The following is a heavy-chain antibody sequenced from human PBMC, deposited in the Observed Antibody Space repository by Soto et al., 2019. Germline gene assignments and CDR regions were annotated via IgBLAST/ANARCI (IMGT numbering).Heavy chain of an antibody. CDR1: GGSFSGYY. Sequence: SETLSLTCAVYGGSFSGYYWSWIRQPPGKGLEWIGEINHSGSTNYNPSLKSRVTISVDTSKNQFSLKLSSVTAADTVVYYCARALAAAGTNAEYFQHWGQGTLVTVSS. D-gene: IGHD6-13*01. CDR2: INHSGST. J-gene: IGHJ1*01. V-gene: IGHV4-34*01. CDR3: ARALAAAGTNAEYFQH.